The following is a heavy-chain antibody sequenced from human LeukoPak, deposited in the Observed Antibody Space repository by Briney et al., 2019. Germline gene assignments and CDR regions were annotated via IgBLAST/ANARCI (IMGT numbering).Heavy chain of an antibody. CDR2: ISWNSGSI. D-gene: IGHD5-18*01. CDR3: AKEYGYTYGEFDY. Sequence: AGGSLRLSCETSGFTFRDYSMNWVRQAPGKGLEWVSGISWNSGSIGYADSVKGQFTISRDNSKNTLYLQMNSLRAEDTAVYYCAKEYGYTYGEFDYWGQGTLVTVSS. V-gene: IGHV3-9*01. CDR1: GFTFRDYS. J-gene: IGHJ4*02.